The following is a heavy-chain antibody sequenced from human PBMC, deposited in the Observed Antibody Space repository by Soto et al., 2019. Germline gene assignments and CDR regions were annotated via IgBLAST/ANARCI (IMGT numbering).Heavy chain of an antibody. CDR1: GFTFSRSS. D-gene: IGHD5-12*01. J-gene: IGHJ3*02. CDR2: ITGSSSNI. V-gene: IGHV3-48*01. CDR3: ARDVDYAFDS. Sequence: GGSLRLSCAASGFTFSRSSINWVRQAPGKGLEWISYITGSSSNINYADSVKGRFTISRDNAKNSVYLQMNDLRVEDTAVYLCARDVDYAFDSWGQGTMVTVSS.